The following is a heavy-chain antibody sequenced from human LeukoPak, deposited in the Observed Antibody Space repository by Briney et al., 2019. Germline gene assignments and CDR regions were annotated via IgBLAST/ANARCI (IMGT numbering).Heavy chain of an antibody. CDR3: ARTTEGYCRGRSCYSYYYYMDV. J-gene: IGHJ6*03. V-gene: IGHV4-34*01. CDR2: INHSGST. CDR1: GGSFSGYY. Sequence: SETLSLTCAVYGGSFSGYYWSWIRQPPGKGLEWIGEINHSGSTNYNPSLKSRVTISVDTSKNQFSLKLTSVTAADTAVYYCARTTEGYCRGRSCYSYYYYMDVWGKGTTVTVSS. D-gene: IGHD2-15*01.